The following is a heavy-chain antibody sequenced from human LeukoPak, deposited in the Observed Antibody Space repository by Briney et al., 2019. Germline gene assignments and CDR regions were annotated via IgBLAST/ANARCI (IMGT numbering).Heavy chain of an antibody. CDR1: GFTFSSYA. CDR3: AKPAYYYDSSGYRGLEDN. Sequence: PTGGSLRLSCAASGFTFSSYAMSWVRQAPGKGLEWVSAISGSGGSTYYADSVKGRFTISRDNSKNTLYLQMNSLRAEDTAVYYCAKPAYYYDSSGYRGLEDNWGQGTLVTVSS. V-gene: IGHV3-23*01. CDR2: ISGSGGST. D-gene: IGHD3-22*01. J-gene: IGHJ4*02.